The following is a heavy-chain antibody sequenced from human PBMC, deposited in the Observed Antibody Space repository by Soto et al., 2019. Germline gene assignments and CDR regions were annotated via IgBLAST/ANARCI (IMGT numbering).Heavy chain of an antibody. D-gene: IGHD2-15*01. Sequence: ASVKVSCKASGYTFTGYYMHWVRQAPGQGLEWMGWINPNSGGTNYAQKFQGWVTMTRDTSISTAYMELSRLRSGDTAVYYCARDYCSGGSCYSFDPWGQGTLVTVSS. V-gene: IGHV1-2*04. CDR3: ARDYCSGGSCYSFDP. CDR1: GYTFTGYY. CDR2: INPNSGGT. J-gene: IGHJ5*02.